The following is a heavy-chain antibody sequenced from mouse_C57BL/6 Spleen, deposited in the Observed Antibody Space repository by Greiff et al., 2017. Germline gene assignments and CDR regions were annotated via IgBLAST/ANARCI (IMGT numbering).Heavy chain of an antibody. CDR1: GFSLTSYG. CDR3: ARRGSNYVGAMDY. CDR2: IWSGGST. D-gene: IGHD2-5*01. V-gene: IGHV2-2*01. J-gene: IGHJ4*01. Sequence: QVQLQQSGPGLVQPSQSLFITCTVSGFSLTSYGVHWVRQSPGKGLEWLGVIWSGGSTDYNAAFISRLSISKDNSKSQVFFKMNSLQADDTAIYYCARRGSNYVGAMDYWGQGTSVTVSS.